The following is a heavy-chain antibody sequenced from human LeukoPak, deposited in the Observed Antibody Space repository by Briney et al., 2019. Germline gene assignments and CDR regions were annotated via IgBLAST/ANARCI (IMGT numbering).Heavy chain of an antibody. CDR1: GLTFSSYE. CDR2: ISSSGSTI. J-gene: IGHJ4*02. Sequence: GGSLRLSCAVSGLTFSSYEMSWVRQAPGKRLEWVSYISSSGSTIYHADSVKGRFTISRDNAKNSLYLQMNSLRAEDTAVYYCVGPTGRYYGSGSYNYWGQGTLVTVSS. CDR3: VGPTGRYYGSGSYNY. D-gene: IGHD3-10*01. V-gene: IGHV3-48*03.